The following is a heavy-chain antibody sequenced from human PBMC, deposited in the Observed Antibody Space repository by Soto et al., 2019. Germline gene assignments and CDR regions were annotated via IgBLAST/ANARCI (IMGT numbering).Heavy chain of an antibody. V-gene: IGHV4-59*11. CDR2: IYYSGST. J-gene: IGHJ5*02. D-gene: IGHD3-9*01. CDR3: ARDRPITISRFTGFDP. Sequence: KTSETLSLTCTVSGGSIFSHYWGWIRQPPGKGLEYIGYIYYSGSTNYNPSLKSRVTISVDTSKNQFSLKLSSVTAADTAVYYCARDRPITISRFTGFDPWGQGTLVTVSS. CDR1: GGSIFSHY.